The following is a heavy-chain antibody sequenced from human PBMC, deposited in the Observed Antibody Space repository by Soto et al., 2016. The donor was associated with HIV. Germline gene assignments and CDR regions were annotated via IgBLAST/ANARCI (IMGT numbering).Heavy chain of an antibody. CDR2: TSGSGGST. V-gene: IGHV3-23*01. CDR3: AKDLGPGYSSSWYRETDY. J-gene: IGHJ4*02. Sequence: EVQLLESGGGLVQPGGSLRLSCAASGFTFSSYAMSWVRQAPGKGLEWVSATSGSGGSTYYADSVKGRFTISRDNSKNTLYLQMNSLRVEDTAVYYCAKDLGPGYSSSWYRETDYWGQGTLVTVSS. CDR1: GFTFSSYA. D-gene: IGHD6-13*01.